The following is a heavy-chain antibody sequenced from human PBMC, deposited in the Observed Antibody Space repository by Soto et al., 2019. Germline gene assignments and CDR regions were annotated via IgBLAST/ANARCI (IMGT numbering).Heavy chain of an antibody. CDR3: AHAGDYDLLSFDH. V-gene: IGHV2-5*02. CDR2: IYWDDDQ. J-gene: IGHJ4*02. Sequence: QITLKESGPPLVRPAQTLTLTCAFSGVSLTTTSMGVAWIRQPPGKALEWLALIYWDDDQRYSPSLKDRLTISKDTSRSRVVLTISNMNPEDTGPYFCAHAGDYDLLSFDHWGPGTLVTVSS. CDR1: GVSLTTTSMG. D-gene: IGHD4-17*01.